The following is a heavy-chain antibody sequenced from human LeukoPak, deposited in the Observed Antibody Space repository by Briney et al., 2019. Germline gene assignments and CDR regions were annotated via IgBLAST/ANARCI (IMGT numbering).Heavy chain of an antibody. V-gene: IGHV1-2*02. CDR1: GNSLRDTS. J-gene: IGHJ4*02. D-gene: IGHD3-10*01. CDR2: INPNSGDT. CDR3: ARFPPGGPADY. Sequence: ASVKVSCKVSGNSLRDTSIHWVRQAPGQGLEWMGWINPNSGDTNYVEKFQGRVTMTRDTSSNTAYLELSRLRSDDTAVYYCARFPPGGPADYWGQGTLVTVSS.